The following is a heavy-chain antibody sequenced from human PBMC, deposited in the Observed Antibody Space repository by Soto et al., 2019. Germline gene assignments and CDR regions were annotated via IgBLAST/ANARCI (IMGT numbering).Heavy chain of an antibody. D-gene: IGHD6-6*01. V-gene: IGHV1-18*01. J-gene: IGHJ6*02. CDR2: ISAYNGNT. CDR3: ARCPYSSSSPYYYYYGMDV. Sequence: GASVKVSCKASGYTFTSYGISWVRQAPGQGLEWMGWISAYNGNTNYAQKLQGRVTMTTDTSTSTAYMELRSLRFDDTAVYYCARCPYSSSSPYYYYYGMDVWGQGTTVTVSS. CDR1: GYTFTSYG.